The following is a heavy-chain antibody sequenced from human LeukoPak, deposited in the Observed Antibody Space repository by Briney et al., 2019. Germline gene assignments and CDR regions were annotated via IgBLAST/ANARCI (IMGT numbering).Heavy chain of an antibody. J-gene: IGHJ4*02. CDR2: ITGSGAGT. CDR1: GFTFSSYA. Sequence: PGGSLRLSCAASGFTFSSYAMSWVRQAPGKGLEWVSAITGSGAGTYYADSAKGRFTISRDKSKNTLYLQMSNLRAEDTALYFCAKRDSAGLYYFDYWGQGTLVTVSS. V-gene: IGHV3-23*01. D-gene: IGHD5-18*01. CDR3: AKRDSAGLYYFDY.